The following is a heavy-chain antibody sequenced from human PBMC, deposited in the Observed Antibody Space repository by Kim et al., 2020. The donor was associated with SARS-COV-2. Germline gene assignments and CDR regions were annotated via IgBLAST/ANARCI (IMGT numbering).Heavy chain of an antibody. Sequence: GGSLRLSCAASGFTFSSYSMNWVRQAPGKGLEWVSSISSSSIYIYYADSVKGRFTISRDNAKNSLYLQMNSLRAEDTALYYCARVSQPYISGWYRIDAFDIWGQGTMVTVSS. CDR2: ISSSSIYI. V-gene: IGHV3-21*01. D-gene: IGHD6-19*01. CDR3: ARVSQPYISGWYRIDAFDI. J-gene: IGHJ3*02. CDR1: GFTFSSYS.